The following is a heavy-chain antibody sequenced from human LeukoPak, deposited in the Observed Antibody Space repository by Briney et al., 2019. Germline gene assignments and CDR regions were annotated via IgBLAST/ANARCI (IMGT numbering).Heavy chain of an antibody. V-gene: IGHV4-59*11. CDR2: IYYSGST. J-gene: IGHJ5*02. Sequence: SETLSLTCTVSGGSISRHYWSWIRQPPGKGLEWIGYIYYSGSTNYNPSLKSRVGISVDPSKNQFSLKLSSVTAADTAVYYCARVRDWFDPWGQGTLVTVSS. CDR3: ARVRDWFDP. CDR1: GGSISRHY.